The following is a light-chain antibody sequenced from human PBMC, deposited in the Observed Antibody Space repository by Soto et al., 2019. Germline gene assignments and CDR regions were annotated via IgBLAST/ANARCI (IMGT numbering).Light chain of an antibody. Sequence: EIVMTQSPATLSVSPGERATLSCRASQSVSSNLAWYQQKPGQAPRLLIYGASGRATGIPARFSGSGSGTEFTLTISSLQSEDFAVYYCQQYNNWPFTFGQGTKLEIK. CDR3: QQYNNWPFT. CDR2: GAS. V-gene: IGKV3-15*01. CDR1: QSVSSN. J-gene: IGKJ2*01.